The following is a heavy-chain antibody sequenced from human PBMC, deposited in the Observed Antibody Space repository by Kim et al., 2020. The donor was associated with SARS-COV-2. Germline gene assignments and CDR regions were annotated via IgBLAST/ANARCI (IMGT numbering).Heavy chain of an antibody. CDR2: TSRSDIST. Sequence: GGSLRLSCAASGFTFSTYAMAWVRQAPGKGLEWVSTTSRSDISTYYADSVKGRFTISRDNSENTLYLQMNSLRADDTAVYYCAKLPWDRRAFDIWGQGTMVTVSS. D-gene: IGHD1-26*01. J-gene: IGHJ3*02. CDR1: GFTFSTYA. V-gene: IGHV3-23*01. CDR3: AKLPWDRRAFDI.